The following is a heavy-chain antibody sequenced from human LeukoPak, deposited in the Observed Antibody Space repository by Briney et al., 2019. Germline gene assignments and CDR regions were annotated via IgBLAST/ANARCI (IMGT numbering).Heavy chain of an antibody. V-gene: IGHV3-30*02. CDR2: IGYTGTDT. D-gene: IGHD2-8*02. CDR1: GFTFSSFG. J-gene: IGHJ4*02. Sequence: PGGSLRLSCAASGFTFSSFGMHWVRQAPGEGLEWVAYIGYTGTDTYYADSVKGRFTISRDNSKNTVHLQVNSLRAADTALYSCAGDLTERKYYIAYWGQGTLVTVSS. CDR3: AGDLTERKYYIAY.